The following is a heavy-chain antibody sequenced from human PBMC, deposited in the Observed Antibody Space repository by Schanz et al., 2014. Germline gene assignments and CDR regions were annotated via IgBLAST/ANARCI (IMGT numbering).Heavy chain of an antibody. V-gene: IGHV1-69*08. Sequence: QVQLVQSGAEVMKPGSSVKVSCKASGGTFSSYTINWVRQAPGQGLEWMGRIIPILDKTNYAQKFQGRVTMTADKSTSTAYMELSSLRSEDTAVYYCAKVDRTRYYAMDVWGQGTTVTVSS. D-gene: IGHD3-9*01. J-gene: IGHJ6*02. CDR3: AKVDRTRYYAMDV. CDR2: IIPILDKT. CDR1: GGTFSSYT.